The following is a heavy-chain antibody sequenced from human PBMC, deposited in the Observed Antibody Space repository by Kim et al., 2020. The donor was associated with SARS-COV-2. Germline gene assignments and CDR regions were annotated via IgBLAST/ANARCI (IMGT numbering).Heavy chain of an antibody. CDR3: AREGVGSSWADFDY. Sequence: GGSLRLSCAASGFTFSSYGMHWVRQAPGKGLEWVAVIWYDGSNKYYADSVKGRFTISRDNSKNTLYLQMNSLRAEDTAVYYCAREGVGSSWADFDYWGQGTLVTVSS. CDR2: IWYDGSNK. V-gene: IGHV3-33*01. J-gene: IGHJ4*02. CDR1: GFTFSSYG. D-gene: IGHD6-13*01.